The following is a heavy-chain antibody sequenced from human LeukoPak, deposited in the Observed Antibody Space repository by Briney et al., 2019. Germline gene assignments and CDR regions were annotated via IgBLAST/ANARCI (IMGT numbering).Heavy chain of an antibody. J-gene: IGHJ4*02. V-gene: IGHV3-9*01. D-gene: IGHD2-2*01. CDR3: AKARYCSSTSCTRSFDY. CDR2: ISWNSGSI. Sequence: GRSLRLSCAASGFTFDDYAMHWVRQAPGKGLKWVSGISWNSGSIVYADSVKGRFTISRDNAKNSLYLQMNSLRAEGTALYYCAKARYCSSTSCTRSFDYWGQGTLVTVSS. CDR1: GFTFDDYA.